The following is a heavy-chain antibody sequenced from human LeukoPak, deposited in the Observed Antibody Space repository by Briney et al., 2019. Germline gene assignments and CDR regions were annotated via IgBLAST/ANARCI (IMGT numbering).Heavy chain of an antibody. Sequence: GASVKVSCKASGGTFSGYAISWVRQAPGQGLEWMGGIIPIFGTANYAQKFQGRVTITTDESTSTAYMELSSLRSEDTAVYYCARDEAYSGSNAFDIWGQGTMVTVSS. J-gene: IGHJ3*02. V-gene: IGHV1-69*05. D-gene: IGHD1-26*01. CDR1: GGTFSGYA. CDR3: ARDEAYSGSNAFDI. CDR2: IIPIFGTA.